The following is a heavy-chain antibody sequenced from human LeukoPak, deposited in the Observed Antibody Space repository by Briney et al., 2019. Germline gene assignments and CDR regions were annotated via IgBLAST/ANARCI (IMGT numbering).Heavy chain of an antibody. Sequence: GGSLRLSCAASGFTFSSYEMNWVRQAPGKGLEWVSYVSSSGSTIYYADSVKGRFTISRDNAKNSLYLQMNSLRAEGTAVYYCAELGITMIGGVWGKGTTVTISS. CDR2: VSSSGSTI. CDR1: GFTFSSYE. D-gene: IGHD3-10*02. J-gene: IGHJ6*04. CDR3: AELGITMIGGV. V-gene: IGHV3-48*03.